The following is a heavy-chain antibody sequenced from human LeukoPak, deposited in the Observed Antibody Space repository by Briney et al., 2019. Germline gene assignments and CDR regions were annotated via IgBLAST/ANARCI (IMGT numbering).Heavy chain of an antibody. CDR3: ARDQSSVAGTTYNWFDP. CDR2: IYYSGST. V-gene: IGHV4-39*07. D-gene: IGHD6-19*01. J-gene: IGHJ5*02. Sequence: SETLSLTCTVSGGSISSSSYYWGWIRQPPGKGLEWIGSIYYSGSTYYNPSLKSRVTISVDTSKNQFSLKLSSVTAADTAVYYCARDQSSVAGTTYNWFDPWGQGTLVTVSS. CDR1: GGSISSSSYY.